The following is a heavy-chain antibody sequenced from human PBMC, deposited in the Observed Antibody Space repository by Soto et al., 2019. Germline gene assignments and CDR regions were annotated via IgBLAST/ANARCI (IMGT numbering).Heavy chain of an antibody. D-gene: IGHD3-22*01. CDR2: IIPIFGTA. CDR3: ARAASGIEYYYDSSGYYYYYGMDV. V-gene: IGHV1-69*13. J-gene: IGHJ6*02. Sequence: GASVKVSCKASGGTFSSYAISWVRQAPGQGLEWMGGIIPIFGTANYAQKFQGRVTITADESTSTAYMELSSLRSEDTAVYYCARAASGIEYYYDSSGYYYYYGMDVWGQGTTVTV. CDR1: GGTFSSYA.